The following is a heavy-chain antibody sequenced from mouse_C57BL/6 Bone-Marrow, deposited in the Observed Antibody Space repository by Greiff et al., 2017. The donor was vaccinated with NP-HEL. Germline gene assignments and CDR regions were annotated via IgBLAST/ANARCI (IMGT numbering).Heavy chain of an antibody. CDR3: AGIAISTVVEGDWYFDV. CDR1: GFSLSTFGMG. D-gene: IGHD1-1*01. J-gene: IGHJ1*03. Sequence: QVTLKVCGPGILQPSQTLSLTCSFSGFSLSTFGMGVGWIRQPSGQGLEWLAHIWWDDDKYYNPALKSRLTISKATSKNQVFLQIANVDTADTATYYGAGIAISTVVEGDWYFDVWGKGTTVTVSS. V-gene: IGHV8-8*01. CDR2: IWWDDDK.